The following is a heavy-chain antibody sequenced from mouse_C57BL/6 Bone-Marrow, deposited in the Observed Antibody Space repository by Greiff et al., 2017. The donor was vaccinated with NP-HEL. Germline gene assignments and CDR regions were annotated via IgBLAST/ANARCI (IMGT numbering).Heavy chain of an antibody. D-gene: IGHD2-5*01. Sequence: EVKLQESGPELVKPGASVKISCKASGYSFTDYNMNWVKQSNGKSLEWIGVINPNYGTTSYNQKFKGKATLTVDQSSSTAYMQLNSLTSEDSAVYYCARGSNYACYYAMDYWGQGTSVTVSS. CDR1: GYSFTDYN. J-gene: IGHJ4*01. CDR3: ARGSNYACYYAMDY. V-gene: IGHV1-39*01. CDR2: INPNYGTT.